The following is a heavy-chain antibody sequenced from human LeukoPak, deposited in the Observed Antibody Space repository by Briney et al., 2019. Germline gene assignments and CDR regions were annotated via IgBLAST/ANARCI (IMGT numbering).Heavy chain of an antibody. CDR3: SRHGDYGELLFHY. Sequence: PSETLSLTCTVSGGSISPYYWSWIRQPRGKGLEWIGYVYYSGSTNYNPSLKSRVTFSGDTSKNQYSLKLSSVTAADTAVYYCSRHGDYGELLFHYWGQGTLVTVSS. D-gene: IGHD4-17*01. V-gene: IGHV4-59*08. CDR1: GGSISPYY. J-gene: IGHJ4*02. CDR2: VYYSGST.